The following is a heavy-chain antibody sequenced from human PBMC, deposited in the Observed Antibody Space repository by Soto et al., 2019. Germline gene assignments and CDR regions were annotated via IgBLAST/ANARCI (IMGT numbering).Heavy chain of an antibody. D-gene: IGHD2-2*01. CDR2: IYYSGST. V-gene: IGHV4-39*01. CDR3: ARLSRHIVEVTV. CDR1: GGSISSGGYY. Sequence: SETLSLTCTVSGGSISSGGYYWGWIRQPPGKGLEWIGSIYYSGSTYYNPSLKSRVTISVDTSKNQFSLKLSSVTAADTAVYHCARLSRHIVEVTVWGQGTLVTVPS. J-gene: IGHJ4*02.